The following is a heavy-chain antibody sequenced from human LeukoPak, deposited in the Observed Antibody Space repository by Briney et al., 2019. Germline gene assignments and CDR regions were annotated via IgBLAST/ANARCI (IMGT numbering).Heavy chain of an antibody. V-gene: IGHV3-23*01. CDR1: GFTFSTYA. CDR3: ARGVQTYYFDY. Sequence: GGSLRLSCAASGFTFSTYAMSWVRQPPGKGLEWVSAISGSGDSTYYADSVKGRFTISRDNSKNTLYLQMNSLRVEDTAVYYCARGVQTYYFDYWGQGTLVTVSS. J-gene: IGHJ4*02. CDR2: ISGSGDST.